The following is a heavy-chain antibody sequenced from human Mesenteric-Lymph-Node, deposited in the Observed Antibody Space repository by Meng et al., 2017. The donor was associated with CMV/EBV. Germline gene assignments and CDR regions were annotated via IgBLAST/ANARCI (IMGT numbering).Heavy chain of an antibody. Sequence: VSGFTFSSYAMTWVRQAPGKGLECISSVTGSGGTTYYADSVKGRFTISRDNSKNTVYLQVHSLRVEDTAVYYCAMSHSGWFYYYDHWGRGTLVTVSS. J-gene: IGHJ4*02. V-gene: IGHV3-23*01. CDR2: VTGSGGTT. CDR1: GFTFSSYA. CDR3: AMSHSGWFYYYDH. D-gene: IGHD6-19*01.